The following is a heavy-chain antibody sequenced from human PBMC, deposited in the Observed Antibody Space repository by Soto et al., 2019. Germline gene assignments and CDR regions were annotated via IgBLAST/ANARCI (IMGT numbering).Heavy chain of an antibody. Sequence: GGSLRLSCAASGFTFSIYAMHWVRQAAGKGLEWVAVISYDGSNKYYADSVKGRFTISRDNSKNTLYLQMNSLRAEDTAVYYCAREIVVVTADDFDIWGQGTMVTVSS. CDR2: ISYDGSNK. J-gene: IGHJ3*02. D-gene: IGHD2-21*02. CDR3: AREIVVVTADDFDI. V-gene: IGHV3-30-3*01. CDR1: GFTFSIYA.